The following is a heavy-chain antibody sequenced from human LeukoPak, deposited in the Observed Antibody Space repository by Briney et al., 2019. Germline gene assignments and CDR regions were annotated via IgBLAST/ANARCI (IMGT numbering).Heavy chain of an antibody. Sequence: ASVKVSCKTSGYTFTSYGISWVRQVPGQGLEWMGWLSPDKDKPIYAQKLQGRVTMTTDTSTSTAYMELRSLISDDTAVYYCARAWTAVDHWGQGTLVTVSS. D-gene: IGHD1-1*01. V-gene: IGHV1-18*01. J-gene: IGHJ4*02. CDR2: LSPDKDKP. CDR3: ARAWTAVDH. CDR1: GYTFTSYG.